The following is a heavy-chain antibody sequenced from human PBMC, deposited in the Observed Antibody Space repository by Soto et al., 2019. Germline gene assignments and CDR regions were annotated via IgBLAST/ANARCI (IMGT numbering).Heavy chain of an antibody. Sequence: NPSETLSLTCAVSGGSISSSNWWSWVRQPPGKGLEWIGEIYHSGSTNYNPSLKSRVTISVDKSKNQFSLKLSSVTAADTAVYYCARDYFMSSSDYYYYYGMDVWGQGTTVT. J-gene: IGHJ6*02. D-gene: IGHD1-26*01. V-gene: IGHV4-4*02. CDR3: ARDYFMSSSDYYYYYGMDV. CDR1: GGSISSSNW. CDR2: IYHSGST.